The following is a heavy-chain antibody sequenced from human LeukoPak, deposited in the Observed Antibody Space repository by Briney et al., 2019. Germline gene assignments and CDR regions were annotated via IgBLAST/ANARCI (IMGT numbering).Heavy chain of an antibody. D-gene: IGHD1-26*01. CDR1: GYAISSGYF. Sequence: SETLSLTCSVSGYAISSGYFWGWIRQPPGKGPEWIGTIYHSGSTYYNPSLKSRVTISVDTSKNQFSLKLSSVTAADTAVYYCARASSYHDAFDIWGQGTMVTVSS. J-gene: IGHJ3*02. V-gene: IGHV4-38-2*02. CDR3: ARASSYHDAFDI. CDR2: IYHSGST.